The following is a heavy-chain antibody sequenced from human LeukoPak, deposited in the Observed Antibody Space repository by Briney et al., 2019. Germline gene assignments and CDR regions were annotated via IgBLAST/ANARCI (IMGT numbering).Heavy chain of an antibody. J-gene: IGHJ4*02. CDR1: GFTFSSYA. CDR2: ISGSGGRT. Sequence: GGSLRLSCAASGFTFSSYAMSWVRQAPGKGLEWVSAISGSGGRTYYADSVKGRFTISRDSAKTSLYLQMTSLRADDTAVYYCARDLGSYDFHYWGQGTLVTVSS. V-gene: IGHV3-23*01. CDR3: ARDLGSYDFHY. D-gene: IGHD1-26*01.